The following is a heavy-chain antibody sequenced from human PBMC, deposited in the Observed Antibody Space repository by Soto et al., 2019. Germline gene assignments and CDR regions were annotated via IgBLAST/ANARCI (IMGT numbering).Heavy chain of an antibody. J-gene: IGHJ6*02. D-gene: IGHD1-26*01. V-gene: IGHV5-51*01. CDR2: IYPGDSDT. CDR1: GYSFTSYW. CDR3: ARLEGSWDKGWEDYYYGMDV. Sequence: PGESLKISCKGSGYSFTSYWIGWVRQMSGKGLEWMGIIYPGDSDTRYSPSFKGQVTISADKSISTAYLQWSSLKASDTAMYYSARLEGSWDKGWEDYYYGMDVWGQGTTVAVSS.